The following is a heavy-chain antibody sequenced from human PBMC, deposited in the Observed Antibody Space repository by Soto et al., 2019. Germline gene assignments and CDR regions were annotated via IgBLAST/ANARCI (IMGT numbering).Heavy chain of an antibody. Sequence: EVQLVESGGGLIQPGGSLRLSCAASGFTVSSNYMSWVHQAPGKGLEWVSVIYSGGSTYYADSVKGRFTISRDNSKNTLYIQMNSLRAEDTAVYYCARDRVESGYPEYFQHWGQGTLVTVSS. CDR1: GFTVSSNY. V-gene: IGHV3-53*01. D-gene: IGHD3-22*01. CDR3: ARDRVESGYPEYFQH. CDR2: IYSGGST. J-gene: IGHJ1*01.